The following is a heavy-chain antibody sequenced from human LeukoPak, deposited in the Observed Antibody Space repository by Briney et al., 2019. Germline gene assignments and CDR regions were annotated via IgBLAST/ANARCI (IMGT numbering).Heavy chain of an antibody. CDR1: GFTFSGYW. Sequence: PGGSLRLSCAASGFTFSGYWMHWVRQAPGKGLEWVANIKQDGSVKYYVDSVKGRFTISRDNAKNSLFLQMNSLRAEDTAVYYCARDGRPLDYWGQGTLVTVSS. CDR2: IKQDGSVK. J-gene: IGHJ4*02. V-gene: IGHV3-7*03. CDR3: ARDGRPLDY.